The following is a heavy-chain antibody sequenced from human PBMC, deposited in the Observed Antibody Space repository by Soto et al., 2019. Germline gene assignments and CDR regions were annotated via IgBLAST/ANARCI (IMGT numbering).Heavy chain of an antibody. Sequence: ASVKVSCKASGYTFTSYDINWVRQATGQGLEWMGWMNPNSGNTGYAQKFQGRVTMTRNTSISTAYMELSSLRAEGTAVYYCATVGYCSSTSCQTRYYYYGMDVWGQGTTVTVSS. V-gene: IGHV1-8*01. J-gene: IGHJ6*02. CDR3: ATVGYCSSTSCQTRYYYYGMDV. CDR1: GYTFTSYD. CDR2: MNPNSGNT. D-gene: IGHD2-2*03.